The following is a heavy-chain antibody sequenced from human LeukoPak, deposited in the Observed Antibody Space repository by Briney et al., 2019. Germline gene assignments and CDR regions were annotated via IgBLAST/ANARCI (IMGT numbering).Heavy chain of an antibody. CDR2: ISGSGGST. J-gene: IGHJ2*01. V-gene: IGHV3-23*01. CDR1: GFTFSSYA. D-gene: IGHD3-3*01. CDR3: AKEGRGVVTPARDWYFDL. Sequence: PGGSLRLSCAASGFTFSSYAMSWVRQAPGKGLEWVSAISGSGGSTYYADSVKGRFTISRDNSKNTLYLQMNSLRAEDTAVYYCAKEGRGVVTPARDWYFDLWGRGTLVTVSS.